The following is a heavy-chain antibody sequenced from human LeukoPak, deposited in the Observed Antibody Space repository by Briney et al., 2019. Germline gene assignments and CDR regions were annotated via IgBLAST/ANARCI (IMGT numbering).Heavy chain of an antibody. CDR1: GGTFSSYA. CDR2: IIPIFGTA. V-gene: IGHV1-69*06. D-gene: IGHD3-22*01. CDR3: ARDDKTYYYDSSGYYDY. J-gene: IGHJ4*02. Sequence: KVSCKASGGTFSSYAISWVRQAPGQGLEWMGRIIPIFGTANYAQKFQGRVTITADKSTSTAYMELSSLRSEDTAVYYCARDDKTYYYDSSGYYDYWGQGTLVTVSS.